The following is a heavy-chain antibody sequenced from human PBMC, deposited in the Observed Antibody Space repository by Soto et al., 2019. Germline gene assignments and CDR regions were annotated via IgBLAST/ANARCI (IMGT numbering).Heavy chain of an antibody. Sequence: QVQLVQSGAEVKKPGASVKVACKASGYTFTSYGIGWVRQAPGQGLEWMAWISTYNGNTKYAQKFQGRVTMTTDTSTSTAYMELRSLRSDDTAVYFCVREAYFTPPAGVEWSDPWGQGTLVTVSS. CDR3: VREAYFTPPAGVEWSDP. J-gene: IGHJ5*02. CDR1: GYTFTSYG. V-gene: IGHV1-18*04. CDR2: ISTYNGNT. D-gene: IGHD2-2*01.